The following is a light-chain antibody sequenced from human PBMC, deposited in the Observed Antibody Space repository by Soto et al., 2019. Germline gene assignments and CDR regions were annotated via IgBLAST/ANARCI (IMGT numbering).Light chain of an antibody. Sequence: QSALTQPASVSGSPGQSITISCTGTSSDVGGYNYVSWYQQHPGKAPKLMIYDVSNRPSGVSNRFSGSKSGNTAALTISGLQAEDEADYYCSSYTSSSTLMEVFCGGTKLTVL. J-gene: IGLJ2*01. CDR1: SSDVGGYNY. CDR2: DVS. CDR3: SSYTSSSTLMEV. V-gene: IGLV2-14*01.